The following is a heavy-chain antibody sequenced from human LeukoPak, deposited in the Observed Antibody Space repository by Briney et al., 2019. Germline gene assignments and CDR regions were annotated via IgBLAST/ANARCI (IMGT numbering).Heavy chain of an antibody. Sequence: GGSLRLSCAASGFIFSRFSMAWVRQAPGKGLEWVSSISSSSTYIHYADSVKGRFTISRDNTKNSLFLQLHSLRAEDTSVYYCARGCSGGSCFGDFDYWGQGTLGTVSS. V-gene: IGHV3-21*01. D-gene: IGHD2-15*01. J-gene: IGHJ4*02. CDR1: GFIFSRFS. CDR2: ISSSSTYI. CDR3: ARGCSGGSCFGDFDY.